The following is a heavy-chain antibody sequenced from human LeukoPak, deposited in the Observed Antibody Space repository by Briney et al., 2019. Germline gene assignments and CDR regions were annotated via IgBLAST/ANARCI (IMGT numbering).Heavy chain of an antibody. Sequence: SETLSLTCAVYGGSFSGYYWSWIRQPPGKGLEWIGEINHSGSTNYNPSPKSRVTISVDTSKNQFSLKLSSVTAADTAVYYCARGGYSYGPYSSSWHNWFDPWGQGTLVTVSS. V-gene: IGHV4-34*01. CDR2: INHSGST. CDR1: GGSFSGYY. J-gene: IGHJ5*02. CDR3: ARGGYSYGPYSSSWHNWFDP. D-gene: IGHD6-13*01.